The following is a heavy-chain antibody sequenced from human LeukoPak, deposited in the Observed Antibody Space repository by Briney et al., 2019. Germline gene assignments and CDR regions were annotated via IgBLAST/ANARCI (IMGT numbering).Heavy chain of an antibody. CDR3: AKGPQLNSGYHPDY. V-gene: IGHV3-23*01. Sequence: GGSLRLSCAASGFTFSSAAMTWVRQVPGKGLEWVSTITGSDDRTYYADSVKGRFTISRDFSKNTLHLQMSSLRVEDTAIYYCAKGPQLNSGYHPDYWGHGTLVAVSS. CDR2: ITGSDDRT. J-gene: IGHJ4*01. D-gene: IGHD3-22*01. CDR1: GFTFSSAA.